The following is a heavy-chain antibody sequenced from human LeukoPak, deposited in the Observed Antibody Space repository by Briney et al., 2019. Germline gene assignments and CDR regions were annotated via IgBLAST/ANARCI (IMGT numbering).Heavy chain of an antibody. CDR1: RGTFNSYA. CDR3: ARGQQLVQGDWFDP. CDR2: TIPIRGMA. V-gene: IGHV1-69*04. D-gene: IGHD6-13*01. J-gene: IGHJ5*02. Sequence: SVKVSFNASRGTFNSYAINLVRQAPGQGLEWIGRTIPIRGMAIFAQKCQGRVTITENKSTSTAYMELSSLRSEDTAVYYCARGQQLVQGDWFDPWGQGTLVTVSS.